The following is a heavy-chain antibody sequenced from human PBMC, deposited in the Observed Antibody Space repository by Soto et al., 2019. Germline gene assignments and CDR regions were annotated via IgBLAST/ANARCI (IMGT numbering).Heavy chain of an antibody. CDR3: AKDPYSSSIGVWFDP. CDR1: GYTFTSYG. V-gene: IGHV1-3*01. CDR2: INAANGDT. J-gene: IGHJ5*02. Sequence: TSVKVSCKASGYTFTSYGIHWVRQAPGQRLEWMGWINAANGDTKYSPKFQGRVTITRDTSKNTLYLQMNSLRAEDTAVYYCAKDPYSSSIGVWFDPWGQGTLVTVSS. D-gene: IGHD6-6*01.